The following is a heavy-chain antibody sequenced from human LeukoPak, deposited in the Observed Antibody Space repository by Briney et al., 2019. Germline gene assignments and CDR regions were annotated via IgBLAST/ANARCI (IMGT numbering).Heavy chain of an antibody. CDR1: GFTFSSYW. V-gene: IGHV3-7*01. CDR2: IKHDGSDK. D-gene: IGHD3-10*01. Sequence: GGSLRLSCAASGFTFSSYWMSWVRQAPGKGLEWVANIKHDGSDKYYVDSVKGRFTISRDNAKNSLYLQMKSLRAEDTAMYYCARDLWFGEFPYYFDQWGQGTLVTVSS. CDR3: ARDLWFGEFPYYFDQ. J-gene: IGHJ4*02.